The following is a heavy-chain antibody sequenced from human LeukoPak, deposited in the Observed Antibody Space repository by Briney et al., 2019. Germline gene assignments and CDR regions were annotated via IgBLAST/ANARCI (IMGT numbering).Heavy chain of an antibody. CDR3: ARERRGGYNWFDP. V-gene: IGHV1-3*01. D-gene: IGHD3-16*01. J-gene: IGHJ5*02. Sequence: ASVKVSCKASGYTFTSYYMHWVRQAPGQRLEWMGWINAGNGDTKYSQKFQGRVTITRDTSASTAYMELSSLRSEDTAVYYCARERRGGYNWFDPWGQGTLVTVSS. CDR2: INAGNGDT. CDR1: GYTFTSYY.